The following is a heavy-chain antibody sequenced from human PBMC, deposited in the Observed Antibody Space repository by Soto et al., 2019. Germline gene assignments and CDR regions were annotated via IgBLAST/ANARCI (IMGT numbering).Heavy chain of an antibody. CDR3: ARLEHYDSSGPLYYYGMDV. J-gene: IGHJ6*02. Sequence: PGESLKISCKGSGYSFTSYWIGWVRQMPGKGLEWMGIIYPGDSDTRYSPSFQGQVTISADKSISTAYLQWSSLKASDAAMYYCARLEHYDSSGPLYYYGMDVWGQGTTVTVSS. V-gene: IGHV5-51*01. CDR1: GYSFTSYW. CDR2: IYPGDSDT. D-gene: IGHD3-22*01.